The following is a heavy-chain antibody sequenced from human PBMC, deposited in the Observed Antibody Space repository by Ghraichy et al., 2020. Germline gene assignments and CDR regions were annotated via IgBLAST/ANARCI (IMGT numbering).Heavy chain of an antibody. CDR3: ARVSTKKKWELPVYAFDI. Sequence: SETLSLTCTVSGGSISSYYWSWIRQPPGKGLEWIGYIYYSGSTNYNPSLKSRVTISVDTSKNQFSLKLSSVTAADTAVYYCARVSTKKKWELPVYAFDIWGQGTMVTVSS. D-gene: IGHD1-26*01. CDR2: IYYSGST. J-gene: IGHJ3*02. CDR1: GGSISSYY. V-gene: IGHV4-59*01.